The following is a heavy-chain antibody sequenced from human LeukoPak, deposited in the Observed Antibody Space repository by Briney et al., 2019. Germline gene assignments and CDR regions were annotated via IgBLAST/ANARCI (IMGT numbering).Heavy chain of an antibody. CDR3: ARGGSA. CDR2: MNEDGSQI. D-gene: IGHD3-10*01. V-gene: IGHV3-7*01. Sequence: GGSLRLSCAASGFTFSASWMSWVRQPPGRGLEWVAHMNEDGSQIYYVDPVKGRFTISRENAKNSLFLQMNTLRLDDTATYFCARGGSAWGQGTMVTVSS. J-gene: IGHJ3*01. CDR1: GFTFSASW.